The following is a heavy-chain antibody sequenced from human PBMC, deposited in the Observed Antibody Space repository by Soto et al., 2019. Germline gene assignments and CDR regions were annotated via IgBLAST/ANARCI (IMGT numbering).Heavy chain of an antibody. J-gene: IGHJ5*02. CDR1: GGSISSGGYY. V-gene: IGHV4-31*03. CDR3: ARDIIGGPRSEQQLGYNWFDP. D-gene: IGHD6-13*01. Sequence: QVQLQESGPGLVKPSQTLSLTCTVSGGSISSGGYYWSWIRQHPGKGLEWIGYIYYSGSTYYNPSLKSRVTISVDTSKNQFSLKLSSVTAADTAVYYCARDIIGGPRSEQQLGYNWFDPWGQGTLVTVSS. CDR2: IYYSGST.